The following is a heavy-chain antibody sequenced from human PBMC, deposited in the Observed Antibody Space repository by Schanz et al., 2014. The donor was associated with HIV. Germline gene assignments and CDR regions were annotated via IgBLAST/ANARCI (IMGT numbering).Heavy chain of an antibody. V-gene: IGHV1-2*02. CDR1: GYTFTGYY. D-gene: IGHD2-15*01. CDR3: ARVNKDIGGYYFDY. CDR2: INPNSGGT. Sequence: QVQLVQSGAEVKKPGASVTVSCKASGYTFTGYYMHWVRQAPGQGLEWMGWINPNSGGTNYAQKFQGRVTMTRDTSISTAYMELRSLRSDDTAVYYCARVNKDIGGYYFDYWGQGTLVTVSS. J-gene: IGHJ4*02.